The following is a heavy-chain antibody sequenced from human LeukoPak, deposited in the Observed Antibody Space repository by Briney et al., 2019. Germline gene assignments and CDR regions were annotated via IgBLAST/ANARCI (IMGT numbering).Heavy chain of an antibody. CDR1: GYTFTTYG. J-gene: IGHJ4*02. CDR3: ASGEGDYEDYFDY. V-gene: IGHV1-69*13. D-gene: IGHD4-17*01. Sequence: SVKVSCKASGYTFTTYGISWVRQAPGQGLEWMGGIIPIFGTANYAQKFQGRVTITADESTSTAYMELSSLRSEDTAVYYCASGEGDYEDYFDYWGQGTLVTVSS. CDR2: IIPIFGTA.